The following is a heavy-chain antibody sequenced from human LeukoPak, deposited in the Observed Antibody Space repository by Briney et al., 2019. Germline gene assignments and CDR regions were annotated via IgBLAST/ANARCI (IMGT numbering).Heavy chain of an antibody. CDR3: SHGYSYGYPLNYFDY. CDR2: IYYSGST. CDR1: GGSISSSSYY. D-gene: IGHD5-18*01. J-gene: IGHJ4*02. Sequence: SETLSLTCTVSGGSISSSSYYWGWIRQPPGKGLEWIGSIYYSGSTYYNPSLKSRVTMSVDTSKNQFSLKLSSVTAADTAVYYCSHGYSYGYPLNYFDYWGQGTLVTVSS. V-gene: IGHV4-39*01.